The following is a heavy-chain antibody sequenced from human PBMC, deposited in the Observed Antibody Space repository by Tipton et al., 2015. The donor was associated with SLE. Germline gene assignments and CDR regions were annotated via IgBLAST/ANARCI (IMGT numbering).Heavy chain of an antibody. CDR3: AKRTGTTSGYFDY. J-gene: IGHJ4*02. V-gene: IGHV3-23*01. D-gene: IGHD1-1*01. CDR2: ISGSGGST. Sequence: SLRLSCAASGFSFSNYAVSWVRQAPGKGLEWVSVISGSGGSTYYADSVKGRFTISRDNSKNTLYLQMNSLRAEDTAVYYCAKRTGTTSGYFDYWGQGTLVTVSS. CDR1: GFSFSNYA.